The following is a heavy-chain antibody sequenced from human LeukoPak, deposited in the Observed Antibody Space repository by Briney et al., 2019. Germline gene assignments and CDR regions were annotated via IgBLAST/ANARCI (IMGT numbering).Heavy chain of an antibody. D-gene: IGHD3-10*01. CDR2: ISWNSGSI. Sequence: PGGSPRLSCAASGFTFDDYAMHWVRQAPGKGLEWVSGISWNSGSIGYADSVKGRFTISRDNAKNSLYLQMNSLRAEDTALYYCAKDIAGGIGELLSRWGQGTLVTVSS. J-gene: IGHJ4*02. CDR3: AKDIAGGIGELLSR. CDR1: GFTFDDYA. V-gene: IGHV3-9*01.